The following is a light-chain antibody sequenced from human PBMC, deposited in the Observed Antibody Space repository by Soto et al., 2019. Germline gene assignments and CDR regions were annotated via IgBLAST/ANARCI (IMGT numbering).Light chain of an antibody. CDR1: QSVSSSY. CDR3: QQRTNWLFT. CDR2: GAS. Sequence: EIVLTQSPGTLSLSPGERATLSCRASQSVSSSYLAWYQQKPGQAPRLLIYGASKRATGIPARFGGSGSGTDFTLTISSLEPEDFAVYYCQQRTNWLFTFGPGTKVDIK. V-gene: IGKV3D-20*02. J-gene: IGKJ3*01.